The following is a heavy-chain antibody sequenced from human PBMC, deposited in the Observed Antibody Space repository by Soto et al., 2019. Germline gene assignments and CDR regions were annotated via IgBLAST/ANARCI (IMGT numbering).Heavy chain of an antibody. CDR1: GYTFTGYY. V-gene: IGHV1-2*04. Sequence: ASVKVSCKASGYTFTGYYMHWVRQAPGQGLEWMGWINPNSGGTNYAQKFQGWVTMTRDTSISTAYMELSSLRSEDTAVYYCAASYGDSAYYYYYYMDVWGQGTMVTVAS. D-gene: IGHD4-17*01. CDR3: AASYGDSAYYYYYYMDV. CDR2: INPNSGGT. J-gene: IGHJ6*03.